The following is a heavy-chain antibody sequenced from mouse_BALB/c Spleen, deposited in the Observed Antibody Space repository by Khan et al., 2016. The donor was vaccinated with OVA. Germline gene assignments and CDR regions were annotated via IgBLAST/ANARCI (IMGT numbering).Heavy chain of an antibody. CDR2: IHPSDSET. D-gene: IGHD1-2*01. V-gene: IGHV1S82*01. CDR3: GRRKFITTAGEDPWFAD. Sequence: QVQLQQPGPELVRPGASVKLSCKASGYSFTNYWMHWVKQRPGQGLEWIGMIHPSDSETRLNQKFKDKATLTVDKSSSTAYMQLSSQTSENSAVYYCGRRKFITTAGEDPWFADRGPGTLVTVSA. CDR1: GYSFTNYW. J-gene: IGHJ3*01.